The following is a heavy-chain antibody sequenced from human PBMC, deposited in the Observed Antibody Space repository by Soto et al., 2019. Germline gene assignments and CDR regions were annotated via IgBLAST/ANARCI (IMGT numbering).Heavy chain of an antibody. D-gene: IGHD2-15*01. Sequence: QITLKESGPPLVKPTQTLTLTCTFSGFSLSTSGVGVGWIRQPPGKALEWLALIYWDNDERYSPSLKSRVTITKDPSKNEVVLTMTNVDPVDTGTYYCAHKAGRGAPMDVRGQGTAVTVSS. V-gene: IGHV2-5*02. CDR3: AHKAGRGAPMDV. CDR1: GFSLSTSGVG. CDR2: IYWDNDE. J-gene: IGHJ6*02.